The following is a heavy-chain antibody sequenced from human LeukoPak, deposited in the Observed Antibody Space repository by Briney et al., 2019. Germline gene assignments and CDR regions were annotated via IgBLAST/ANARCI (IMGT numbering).Heavy chain of an antibody. V-gene: IGHV3-74*01. CDR1: GFTFSGYW. CDR2: SNGDGSIK. D-gene: IGHD1-26*01. Sequence: TGGSLRLSCAAPGFTFSGYWMHWVRQAPGKGLVWVSRSNGDGSIKTYADSVEGRFTISTDNAKNTLYLQMNSLRAEDTGVYYCARHPGGSSSYYFDYWGQGTLVTVSS. CDR3: ARHPGGSSSYYFDY. J-gene: IGHJ4*02.